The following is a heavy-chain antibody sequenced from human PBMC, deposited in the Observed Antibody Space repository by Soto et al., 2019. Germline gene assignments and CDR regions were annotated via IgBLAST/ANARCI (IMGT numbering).Heavy chain of an antibody. V-gene: IGHV4-59*01. CDR1: GGSISSYQ. Sequence: PETLSLTSNVSGGSISSYQWSWIRQPPGKGLEWVGHIYCSWSTDYNPSLKSRVTISVDTSKTQFSLKLSSVTAADTAVYYCARLWYYYDSSGYYQGYFDYWGQGTLVTVSS. CDR3: ARLWYYYDSSGYYQGYFDY. CDR2: IYCSWST. D-gene: IGHD3-22*01. J-gene: IGHJ4*02.